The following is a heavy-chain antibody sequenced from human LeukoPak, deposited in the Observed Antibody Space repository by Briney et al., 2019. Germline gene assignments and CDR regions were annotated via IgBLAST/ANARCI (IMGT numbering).Heavy chain of an antibody. J-gene: IGHJ4*02. CDR2: INPNSGNT. V-gene: IGHV1-46*01. CDR3: ARGAKWLLAGGFDY. D-gene: IGHD3-22*01. CDR1: GYTFTSYY. Sequence: ASVKVSCKASGYTFTSYYMHWVRQAPGQGLEWVGLINPNSGNTRYTQKFQGRVTITRNTSISTAYMELSSLRSEDTAVYYCARGAKWLLAGGFDYWGQGTLVTVSS.